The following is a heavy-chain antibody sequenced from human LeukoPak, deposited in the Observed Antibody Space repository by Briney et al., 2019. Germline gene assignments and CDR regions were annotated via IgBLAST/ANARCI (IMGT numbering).Heavy chain of an antibody. CDR3: ARGNCHYPGY. CDR1: GFTLRSYW. Sequence: GGSLRLSCAASGFTLRSYWMHWVRQAPGKGLEWVASMKQDGSDKYYVDSVKGRFTISRDNAKNSLYLQMNSLRGEDTAVYYCARGNCHYPGYWGQGTLVTVSS. J-gene: IGHJ4*02. D-gene: IGHD1-7*01. V-gene: IGHV3-7*01. CDR2: MKQDGSDK.